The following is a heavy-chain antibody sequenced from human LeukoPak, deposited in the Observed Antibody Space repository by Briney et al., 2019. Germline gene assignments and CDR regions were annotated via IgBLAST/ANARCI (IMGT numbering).Heavy chain of an antibody. CDR2: ISYDGSNK. J-gene: IGHJ6*03. D-gene: IGHD2-2*01. CDR3: ARDNIVVVPAAINLYMDV. CDR1: GFTFSSYA. V-gene: IGHV3-30*04. Sequence: GGSLRLSCAASGFTFSSYAMHWVRQAPGKGLEWVAVISYDGSNKYYADSVKGRFTISRDNSKNTLYLQMNSLRAGDTAVYYCARDNIVVVPAAINLYMDVWGKGTTVTVSS.